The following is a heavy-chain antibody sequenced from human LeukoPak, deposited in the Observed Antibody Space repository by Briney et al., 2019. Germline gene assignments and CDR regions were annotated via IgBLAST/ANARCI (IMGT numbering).Heavy chain of an antibody. Sequence: ASLKVSCKASGYTFTSYGISWVRQAPGQGLEWMGWISAYNGNTNYAQKLQGRVTMTTDTSTSTAYMELRSLRSDDTAVYYCARAILTFYYYYYMDVWGKGTTVTVSS. CDR2: ISAYNGNT. D-gene: IGHD3-9*01. CDR1: GYTFTSYG. J-gene: IGHJ6*03. V-gene: IGHV1-18*01. CDR3: ARAILTFYYYYYMDV.